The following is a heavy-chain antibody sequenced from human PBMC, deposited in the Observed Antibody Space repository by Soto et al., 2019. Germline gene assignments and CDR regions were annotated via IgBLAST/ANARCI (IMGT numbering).Heavy chain of an antibody. Sequence: VQSGAEVKESGASVKVSCKAPGYTFINYGVAWVRRAPGQGPEWMGWISGSNGDTKYAQNLQNRVSLTTDTSTNTAYMELRSLRPDDTAIYFCGRGGLAVSGTYDYWGQGTLVTVSS. D-gene: IGHD6-19*01. CDR3: GRGGLAVSGTYDY. CDR1: GYTFINYG. CDR2: ISGSNGDT. J-gene: IGHJ4*02. V-gene: IGHV1-18*01.